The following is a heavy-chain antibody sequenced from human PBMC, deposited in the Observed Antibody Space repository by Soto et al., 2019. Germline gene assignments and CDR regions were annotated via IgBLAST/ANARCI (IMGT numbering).Heavy chain of an antibody. J-gene: IGHJ4*02. CDR1: GYTFTSYD. V-gene: IGHV1-8*01. CDR2: MNTNSGNT. D-gene: IGHD6-19*01. CDR3: ARSLYSVAGRDRGYFDY. Sequence: QVQLVQSGAEVKKPGASVKVSCKASGYTFTSYDINWVRQATGQGLEWMGWMNTNSGNTGYVQKFQGRVTMTRNTSISTAYMELSSLRSEDTAVYYCARSLYSVAGRDRGYFDYWGRGTLVTVSS.